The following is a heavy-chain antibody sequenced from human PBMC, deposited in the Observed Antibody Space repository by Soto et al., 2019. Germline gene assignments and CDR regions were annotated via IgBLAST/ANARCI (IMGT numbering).Heavy chain of an antibody. D-gene: IGHD3-3*02. CDR2: ISSSSSST. CDR1: GFTFKDYY. Sequence: PGWSLRLSCAASGFTFKDYYISCVRQAPGKGPEWISHISSSSSSTDYADSVKGRFTISRDNAKNLLYLEMNSLRAEDTAVYYCARPVYYHFFTPFDSWGQGTPVPVSS. CDR3: ARPVYYHFFTPFDS. J-gene: IGHJ4*02. V-gene: IGHV3-11*03.